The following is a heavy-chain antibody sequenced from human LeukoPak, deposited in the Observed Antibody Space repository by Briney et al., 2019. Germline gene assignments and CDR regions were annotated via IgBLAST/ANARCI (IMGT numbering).Heavy chain of an antibody. CDR2: INHSGST. CDR3: ASGGIAVAGTNYFDY. CDR1: GESFSGYY. Sequence: SETLSLTCAVYGESFSGYYWSWIRQPPGKGLEWIGEINHSGSTNYNPSLKSRVTISVDTSKNQFSLKLSSVTAADTAVYHCASGGIAVAGTNYFDYWGQGTLVTVSS. J-gene: IGHJ4*02. D-gene: IGHD6-19*01. V-gene: IGHV4-34*01.